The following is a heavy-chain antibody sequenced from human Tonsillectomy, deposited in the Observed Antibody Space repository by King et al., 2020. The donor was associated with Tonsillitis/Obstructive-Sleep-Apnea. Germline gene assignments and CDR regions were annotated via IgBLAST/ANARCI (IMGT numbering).Heavy chain of an antibody. V-gene: IGHV4-59*01. CDR2: IFYSGST. Sequence: PLQESGPGLVKPSETLSLTCTVSGGSFSTYSWTWIGQPPGKGLEWIGYIFYSGSTNYNSSLKSRVTMSVDTSKNQFSLKLSSVTAADTAVYYCARGIPVAGYYFDYWGQGTLVTVSS. CDR1: GGSFSTYS. J-gene: IGHJ4*02. D-gene: IGHD6-19*01. CDR3: ARGIPVAGYYFDY.